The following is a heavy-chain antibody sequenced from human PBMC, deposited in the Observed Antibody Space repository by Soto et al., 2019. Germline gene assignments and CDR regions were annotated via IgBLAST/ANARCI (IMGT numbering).Heavy chain of an antibody. CDR2: ISYDGSNK. J-gene: IGHJ6*02. D-gene: IGHD6-13*01. CDR1: GFTFSSYA. Sequence: PGGSLRLSCAASGFTFSSYAMHWVRQAPGKGLEWVAVISYDGSNKYYADSVKGRFTISRDNSKNTLYLQMNSLRAEDTAVYYCARGGIRGGMDVWGQGTTVTVSS. CDR3: ARGGIRGGMDV. V-gene: IGHV3-30-3*01.